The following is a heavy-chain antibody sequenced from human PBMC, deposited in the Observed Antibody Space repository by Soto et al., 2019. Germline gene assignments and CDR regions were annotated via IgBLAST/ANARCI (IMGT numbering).Heavy chain of an antibody. CDR2: TYYRSKWYY. CDR3: ARGEQYSGRIFDY. D-gene: IGHD1-26*01. V-gene: IGHV6-1*01. CDR1: GDSVSSNSAG. J-gene: IGHJ4*01. Sequence: PSQTLSLTCAIPGDSVSSNSAGWSWVRQSPSRGLEWPGRTYYRSKWYYEYAVSVRGRITINPDTSKNQYSLQLNSVTPEDTAVYFCARGEQYSGRIFDYWGQGTLVTVSS.